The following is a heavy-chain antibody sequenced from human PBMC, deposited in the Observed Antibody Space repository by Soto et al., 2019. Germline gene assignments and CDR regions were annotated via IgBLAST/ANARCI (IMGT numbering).Heavy chain of an antibody. D-gene: IGHD3-3*01. J-gene: IGHJ6*03. V-gene: IGHV3-21*01. CDR1: GFTFSSYS. CDR3: ARDAHYDFWSGSEPRYYYMDV. Sequence: GGSPRLSCAASGFTFSSYSMNWVRQAPGKGLEWVSSISSSSSYIYYADSVKGRFTISRDNAKNSLYLQMNSLRAEDTAVYYCARDAHYDFWSGSEPRYYYMDVWGKGTTVTVSS. CDR2: ISSSSSYI.